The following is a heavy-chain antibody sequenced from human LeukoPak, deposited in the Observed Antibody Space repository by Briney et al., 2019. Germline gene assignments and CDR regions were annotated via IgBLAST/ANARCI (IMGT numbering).Heavy chain of an antibody. Sequence: ASVKVSCKASGYTFTGYYMHWVRQAPGQGLEWMGWINPNSGGTNYAQKFQGRVTMTRDTSISTAYMELSRLRSDDTAVYYCARGDSDYYDSSGYSLDYWGQGTLVTVSS. J-gene: IGHJ4*02. CDR2: INPNSGGT. D-gene: IGHD3-22*01. CDR1: GYTFTGYY. V-gene: IGHV1-2*02. CDR3: ARGDSDYYDSSGYSLDY.